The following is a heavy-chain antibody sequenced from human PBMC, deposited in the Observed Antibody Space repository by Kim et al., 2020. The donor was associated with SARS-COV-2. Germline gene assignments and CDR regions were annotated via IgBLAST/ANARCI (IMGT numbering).Heavy chain of an antibody. V-gene: IGHV1-18*04. CDR1: GYRFSSYG. CDR2: INPYNGDT. Sequence: ASVKVSCKASGYRFSSYGFGCVRQAPGQGLEWVGWINPYNGDTKYARKLQDRVTLTTDTPTSTAYMELRSLRSDDTAVYYCARWVTTNYYYFGMDVWGQGTTVTVSS. CDR3: ARWVTTNYYYFGMDV. D-gene: IGHD4-17*01. J-gene: IGHJ6*02.